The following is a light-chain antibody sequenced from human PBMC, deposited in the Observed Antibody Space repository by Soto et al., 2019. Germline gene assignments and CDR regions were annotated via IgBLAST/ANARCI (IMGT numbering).Light chain of an antibody. CDR2: EVS. CDR3: SSYTSSTTLV. V-gene: IGLV2-14*01. CDR1: SSDVGYYNY. Sequence: QSALTQSASVSGSPGQSITISCTGTSSDVGYYNYVSWYQQHPGRAPKLVIYEVSERPSGVSNRFYGSKSGNTASLTISGLQAEDEADYYCSSYTSSTTLVFGTGTKLTVL. J-gene: IGLJ1*01.